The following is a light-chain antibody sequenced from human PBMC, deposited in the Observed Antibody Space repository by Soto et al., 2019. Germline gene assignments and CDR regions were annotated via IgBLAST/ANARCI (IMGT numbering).Light chain of an antibody. V-gene: IGKV4-1*01. J-gene: IGKJ1*01. Sequence: DIVMTQSPDSLAVSLGEMATFNCKSSQSILDRSKNKYYLAWYQQKSGQPPKLLIYWASLRESGVPDRFTGSGSGTDCTLTISSLQAEDVAVYYCHQYFTSPWTFGQGTKVEI. CDR2: WAS. CDR3: HQYFTSPWT. CDR1: QSILDRSKNKYY.